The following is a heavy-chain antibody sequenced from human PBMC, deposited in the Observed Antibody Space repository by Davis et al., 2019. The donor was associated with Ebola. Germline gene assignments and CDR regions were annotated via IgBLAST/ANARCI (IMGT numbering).Heavy chain of an antibody. Sequence: ASVKVSCKASGYTFTSYYMHWVRQAPGQRLEWMGWINAGNGNTKYSQKFQGRVTITRDTSASTAYMELSSLRSEDTAVYYWARGGRPRDIVVIDAFDIWGQGTMVTVSS. CDR3: ARGGRPRDIVVIDAFDI. D-gene: IGHD2-21*01. CDR1: GYTFTSYY. J-gene: IGHJ3*02. V-gene: IGHV1-3*01. CDR2: INAGNGNT.